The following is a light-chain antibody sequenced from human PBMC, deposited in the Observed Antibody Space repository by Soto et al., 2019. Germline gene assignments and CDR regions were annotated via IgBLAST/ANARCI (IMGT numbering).Light chain of an antibody. CDR1: QGISSY. CDR2: AAS. CDR3: QQLNSYSLT. V-gene: IGKV1-9*01. Sequence: IQLTQSPSSGSASVGDRVTITCRASQGISSYLAWYQQKPGKAPKLLIYAASTLQSGVPPRFSGSGSGTDFTLTISSLQPEDFATYYCQQLNSYSLTFGGGTKVDIK. J-gene: IGKJ4*01.